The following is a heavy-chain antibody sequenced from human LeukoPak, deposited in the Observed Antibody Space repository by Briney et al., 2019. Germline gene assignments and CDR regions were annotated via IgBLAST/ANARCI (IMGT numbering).Heavy chain of an antibody. CDR3: ARSSSSWSNYYFDY. CDR2: IYTSGST. V-gene: IGHV4-61*02. J-gene: IGHJ4*02. Sequence: SQTLSLTCTVSGGSISSGGYYWSWIRQPAGKGLEWIGRIYTSGSTNYNPSLKGRVTMSVDTSKNQFSLKLSSVTAADTAVYYCARSSSSWSNYYFDYWGQGTLVTVSS. D-gene: IGHD6-13*01. CDR1: GGSISSGGYY.